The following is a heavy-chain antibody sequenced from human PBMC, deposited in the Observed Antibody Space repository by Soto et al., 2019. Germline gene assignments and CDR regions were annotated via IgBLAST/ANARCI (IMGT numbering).Heavy chain of an antibody. CDR3: ARRTTVTTQYHYYYYYGMDV. J-gene: IGHJ6*02. Sequence: SETLSLTCTVSGGYISSGCYYWSWIRQHPGKGLEWIGYIYYSGSTYYNPSLKSRVTISVDTSKNQFSLKLSSVTAADTAVYYCARRTTVTTQYHYYYYYGMDVWGQGTTVTVSS. CDR2: IYYSGST. CDR1: GGYISSGCYY. D-gene: IGHD4-17*01. V-gene: IGHV4-31*03.